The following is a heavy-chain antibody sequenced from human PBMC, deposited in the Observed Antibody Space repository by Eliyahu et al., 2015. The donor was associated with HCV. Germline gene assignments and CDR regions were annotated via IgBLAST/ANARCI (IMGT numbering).Heavy chain of an antibody. D-gene: IGHD5-18*01. Sequence: QVQLVQSGAEVKKPGASVKVSCKASGYTFTSYGISWXXQAPGQGFEXMGWISAYNXNTNXAQKLQGRVTMTTDTSTSTAYMELRSLRSDDTAVYYCARDCDGSGSGYSYGCYYWYFDLWGRGTLVTVSS. J-gene: IGHJ2*01. CDR1: GYTFTSYG. CDR3: ARDCDGSGSGYSYGCYYWYFDL. CDR2: ISAYNXNT. V-gene: IGHV1-18*01.